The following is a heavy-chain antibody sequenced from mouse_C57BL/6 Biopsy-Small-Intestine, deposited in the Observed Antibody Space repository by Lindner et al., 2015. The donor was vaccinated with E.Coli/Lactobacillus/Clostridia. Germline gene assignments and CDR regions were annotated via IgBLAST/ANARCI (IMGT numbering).Heavy chain of an antibody. J-gene: IGHJ4*01. CDR1: GYNFITYT. Sequence: SVKVSCTASGYNFITYTMHWVRQAPGQRLEWMGWINAGKGKTKYSQKFQGRVTITRDTSASTAYMELTSLRSEDTTVYYCARSPYCSGGSCYLDSWGQGTLVTVSS. D-gene: IGHD1-1*02. CDR3: ARSPYCSGGSCYLDS. V-gene: IGHV1-84*02. CDR2: INAGKGKT.